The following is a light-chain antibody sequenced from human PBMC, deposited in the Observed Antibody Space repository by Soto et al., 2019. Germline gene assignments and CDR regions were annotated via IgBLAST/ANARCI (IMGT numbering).Light chain of an antibody. CDR1: SSDVGAYNF. CDR2: EVS. J-gene: IGLJ2*01. V-gene: IGLV2-14*01. Sequence: QSALTQPASVSGSPGQSITISCTGTSSDVGAYNFVSWYQQHPAKAPKLMIYEVSNRPSGVSNRFSGSKSGNTASLTISGLQAEDEADYYCSSYTGISTLFGGGTKLTVL. CDR3: SSYTGISTL.